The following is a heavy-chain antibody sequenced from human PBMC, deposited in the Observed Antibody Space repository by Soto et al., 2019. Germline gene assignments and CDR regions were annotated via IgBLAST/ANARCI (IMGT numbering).Heavy chain of an antibody. V-gene: IGHV3-30-3*01. CDR2: ISYDGSNK. CDR3: AREWDGDGYNSGWFDP. Sequence: PGGSLRLSCAASGFTFNSYAMHWVRQAPGKGLEWVAVISYDGSNKYYADSVKGRFTISRDNAKNSLYLQMNSLRAEDTAVYYCAREWDGDGYNSGWFDPWGQGTLVTVSS. D-gene: IGHD5-12*01. J-gene: IGHJ5*02. CDR1: GFTFNSYA.